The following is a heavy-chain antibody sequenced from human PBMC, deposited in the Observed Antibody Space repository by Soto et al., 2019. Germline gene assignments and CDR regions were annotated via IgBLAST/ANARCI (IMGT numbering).Heavy chain of an antibody. Sequence: SETLSLTCAVSGGSISSSNWWSWVRQPPGKGLEWIGEIYHSGSTNYNPSLKRRVTISVDKSKNQFSLKLSSVTAADTAVYYCAREAYGSQYYYYYYGMDVWGQGTTVTVSS. CDR2: IYHSGST. CDR3: AREAYGSQYYYYYYGMDV. J-gene: IGHJ6*02. D-gene: IGHD3-10*01. CDR1: GGSISSSNW. V-gene: IGHV4-4*02.